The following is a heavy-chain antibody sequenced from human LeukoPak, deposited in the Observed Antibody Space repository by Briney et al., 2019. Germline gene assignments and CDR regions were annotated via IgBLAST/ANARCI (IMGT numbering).Heavy chain of an antibody. J-gene: IGHJ6*03. Sequence: SETLSLTCTVSGGSISSGDYYWSWIRQPPGKGLEWIGSVYFDGDTSYSPSLKSRVIISVDTSKNQFSLNLTSVTAADTALYYCARHRKSARNYLYYYMDVWARGPRSPSP. CDR3: ARHRKSARNYLYYYMDV. CDR1: GGSISSGDYY. CDR2: VYFDGDT. V-gene: IGHV4-39*01. D-gene: IGHD6-6*01.